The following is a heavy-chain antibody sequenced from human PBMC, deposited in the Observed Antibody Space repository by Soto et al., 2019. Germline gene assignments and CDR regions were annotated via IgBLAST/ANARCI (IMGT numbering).Heavy chain of an antibody. CDR3: ASTPYYYYMDV. CDR1: GGSISSYY. Sequence: PSETLSHTCTGSGGSISSYYCSWIRQPPGKGLEWIGYIYYSGSTNYNPSLKSRVTISVDTSRNQFSLKLSSVTAADTAVYYCASTPYYYYMDVWGKGTTVTVSS. J-gene: IGHJ6*03. V-gene: IGHV4-59*01. CDR2: IYYSGST.